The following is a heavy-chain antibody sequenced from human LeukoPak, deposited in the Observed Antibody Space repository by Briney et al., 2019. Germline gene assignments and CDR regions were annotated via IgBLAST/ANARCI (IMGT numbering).Heavy chain of an antibody. D-gene: IGHD4-17*01. CDR2: ISGSGGST. J-gene: IGHJ4*02. Sequence: GGSLRLSCAASGFTFSSYAMSWVRQAPGKGLEWVSAISGSGGSTYYADSVKGRFTISRDNAKISLYLQMNSLRAEDTAVYYCEGGSGDYVNWGQGTLVAVSS. CDR3: EGGSGDYVN. CDR1: GFTFSSYA. V-gene: IGHV3-23*01.